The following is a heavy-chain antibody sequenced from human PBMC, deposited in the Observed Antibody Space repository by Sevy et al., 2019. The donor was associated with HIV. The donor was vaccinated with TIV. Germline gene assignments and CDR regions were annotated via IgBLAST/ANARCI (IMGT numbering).Heavy chain of an antibody. D-gene: IGHD1-26*01. V-gene: IGHV3-49*04. J-gene: IGHJ6*02. CDR3: TRVEGATDWGMDV. Sequence: GESLKISCTASEFIFGDYTMSWVRQAPGKGLEWVGFIRSKAYGGTIEYAASVKGRFTISRDDSKSIAYLQMNSLKTEDTAVYYCTRVEGATDWGMDVWGQGTTVTVSS. CDR1: EFIFGDYT. CDR2: IRSKAYGGTI.